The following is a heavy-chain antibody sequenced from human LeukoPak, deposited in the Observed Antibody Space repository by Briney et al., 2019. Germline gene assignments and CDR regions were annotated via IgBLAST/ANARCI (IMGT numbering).Heavy chain of an antibody. CDR2: ISGYNTNT. D-gene: IGHD3-10*01. V-gene: IGHV1-18*01. Sequence: ASVKVSCKASGYTLINYGISWVRQAPGQGLEWMGWISGYNTNTNYAQKLQGRVTLTTDTSTSTAYMELRSLTSDDTAVYYCAGGSGSYHYWGQGTLVTVSS. CDR3: AGGSGSYHY. J-gene: IGHJ4*02. CDR1: GYTLINYG.